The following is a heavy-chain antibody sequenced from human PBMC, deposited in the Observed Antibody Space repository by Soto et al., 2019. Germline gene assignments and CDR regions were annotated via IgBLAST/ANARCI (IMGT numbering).Heavy chain of an antibody. V-gene: IGHV3-30*18. D-gene: IGHD2-15*01. CDR2: ISYDGSNK. CDR1: GFTFSSYG. J-gene: IGHJ6*03. Sequence: GGSLRLSCAASGFTFSSYGMHWVRQAPGKGLEWVAVISYDGSNKYYADSVKGRFTISRDNSKNTLYLQMNSLRAEDTAVYYCAKDLLFEDCSGGSCPSHMDVWGKGTTVTVSS. CDR3: AKDLLFEDCSGGSCPSHMDV.